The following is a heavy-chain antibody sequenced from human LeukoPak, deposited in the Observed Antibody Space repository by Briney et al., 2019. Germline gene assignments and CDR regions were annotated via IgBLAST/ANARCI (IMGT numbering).Heavy chain of an antibody. Sequence: GGSLRLSCAASGFTFSNAWMTWVRQAPGKGLEWVGRIKSKTDGGTTDYAAPVKGRFTISRDDSKDTLYLQMNSLKTEDTAVYYCSTVGYTYGYRGAFDIWGQGTVVTVSS. J-gene: IGHJ3*02. CDR2: IKSKTDGGTT. D-gene: IGHD5-18*01. CDR1: GFTFSNAW. V-gene: IGHV3-15*01. CDR3: STVGYTYGYRGAFDI.